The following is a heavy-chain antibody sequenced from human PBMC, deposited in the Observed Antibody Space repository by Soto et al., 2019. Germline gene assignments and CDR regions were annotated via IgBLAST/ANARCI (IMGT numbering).Heavy chain of an antibody. CDR1: GGSISSGGYY. CDR3: ARSGYYDSSGYYHRGTFDY. V-gene: IGHV4-31*03. CDR2: IYYSGST. Sequence: QVQLQESGPGLVKPSQTLSLTCTVSGGSISSGGYYWSWIRQHPGKGLEWIGYIYYSGSTYYNPSLQRRVTITVDTSKNQFFLELSSVTAADTAVYYCARSGYYDSSGYYHRGTFDYWGQGTLVTVSS. J-gene: IGHJ4*02. D-gene: IGHD3-22*01.